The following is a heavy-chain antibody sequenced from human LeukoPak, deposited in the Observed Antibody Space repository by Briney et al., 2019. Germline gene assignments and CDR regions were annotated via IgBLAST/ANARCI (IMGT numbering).Heavy chain of an antibody. Sequence: GGSLRLSCAASGFTFSSYAMSWVRQAPGKGLEWVSVIYNDGRTYYADSVKGRFTISRDKSKNTLFLQMNSLRAEDTAVYYCARGGGLLVAATFDYWGQGTLVTVSS. D-gene: IGHD2-15*01. J-gene: IGHJ4*02. CDR1: GFTFSSYA. CDR2: IYNDGRT. V-gene: IGHV3-53*01. CDR3: ARGGGLLVAATFDY.